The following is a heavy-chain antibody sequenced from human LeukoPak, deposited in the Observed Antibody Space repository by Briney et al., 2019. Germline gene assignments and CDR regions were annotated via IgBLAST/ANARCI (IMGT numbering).Heavy chain of an antibody. D-gene: IGHD1-26*01. V-gene: IGHV4-34*01. Sequence: KPSETLSLTCAVYGGSFSGYYWSWIRQPPGKGLEWTGEINHSGSTNYNPSLKSRVTISVDTSKNQFSLKLSSVTAADTAVYYCARREELLALDYWGQGTLVTVSS. CDR2: INHSGST. J-gene: IGHJ4*02. CDR1: GGSFSGYY. CDR3: ARREELLALDY.